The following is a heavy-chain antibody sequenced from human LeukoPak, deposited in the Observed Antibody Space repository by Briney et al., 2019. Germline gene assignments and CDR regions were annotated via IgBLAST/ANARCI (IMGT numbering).Heavy chain of an antibody. V-gene: IGHV4-59*01. CDR3: AREGDPGSGYNYGNWLDP. CDR2: GYYRGST. CDR1: GGSIKTNY. Sequence: SETLSLTCTVSGGSIKTNYWSWIRQPPGKGLEWIGYGYYRGSTNYNPSLKSRVTISVDTSKDQFSLKLNSVTTADTAVYYCAREGDPGSGYNYGNWLDPWGQGTLVTVSS. D-gene: IGHD5-12*01. J-gene: IGHJ5*02.